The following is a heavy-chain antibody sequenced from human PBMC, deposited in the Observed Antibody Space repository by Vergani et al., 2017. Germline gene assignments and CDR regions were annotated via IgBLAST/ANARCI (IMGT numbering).Heavy chain of an antibody. CDR2: ILGSGTA. CDR1: GASMSSVGYY. V-gene: IGHV4-61*02. J-gene: IGHJ5*02. Sequence: QVQLQESGPGLVKPSQTLSLTCTVSGASMSSVGYYWTWIRQSAGKRLEWIGDILGSGTANYTPSFQGRVSMSVATSKNQFSLKLSSVTAADTAVYYCAGAPTYYYDSSGYWAWGNWFDPWGQGTLVTVSS. CDR3: AGAPTYYYDSSGYWAWGNWFDP. D-gene: IGHD3-22*01.